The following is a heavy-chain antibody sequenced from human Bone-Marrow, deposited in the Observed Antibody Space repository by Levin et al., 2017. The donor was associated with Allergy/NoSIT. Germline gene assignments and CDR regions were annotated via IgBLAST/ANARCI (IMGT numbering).Heavy chain of an antibody. J-gene: IGHJ6*02. CDR2: IIPILGIA. CDR3: ARELLWVEPQDYYYYGMDV. CDR1: GGTFSSYP. D-gene: IGHD3-10*01. Sequence: SVKVSCKASGGTFSSYPISWVRQAPGQGLEWMGRIIPILGIANYAQKFQGRVTITADKSTSTAYMELSSLRSEDTAVYYCARELLWVEPQDYYYYGMDVWGQGTTVTVSS. V-gene: IGHV1-69*04.